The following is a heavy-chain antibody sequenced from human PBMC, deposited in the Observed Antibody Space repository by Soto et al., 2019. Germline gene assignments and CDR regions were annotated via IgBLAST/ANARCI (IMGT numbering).Heavy chain of an antibody. CDR1: GYSFTIYC. Sequence: GESLKISCNGSGYSFTIYCIAWVLQMPGKGLEWMGIIYPGDSDTIYSPPFQGQVTISADKSISTAYLQWNSLQASDTVMYYCALLRYSSGLWKVGGGFDIWGQGTMVTVSS. CDR3: ALLRYSSGLWKVGGGFDI. CDR2: IYPGDSDT. D-gene: IGHD6-19*01. J-gene: IGHJ3*02. V-gene: IGHV5-51*01.